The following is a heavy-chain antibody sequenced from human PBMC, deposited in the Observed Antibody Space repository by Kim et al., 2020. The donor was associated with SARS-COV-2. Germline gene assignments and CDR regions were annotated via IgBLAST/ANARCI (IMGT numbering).Heavy chain of an antibody. D-gene: IGHD6-19*01. CDR1: GYTFTSYA. CDR2: INAGNGNT. CDR3: ARVPLQWRFNWFDP. V-gene: IGHV1-3*01. Sequence: ASVKVSCKASGYTFTSYAMHWVRQAPGQRLEWMGWINAGNGNTKYSQKFQGRVTITRDTSASTAYMELSSLRSEDTAVYYCARVPLQWRFNWFDPWGQGTLVTVSS. J-gene: IGHJ5*02.